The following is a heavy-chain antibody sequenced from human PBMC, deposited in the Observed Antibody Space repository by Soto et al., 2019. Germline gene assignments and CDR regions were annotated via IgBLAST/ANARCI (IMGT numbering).Heavy chain of an antibody. CDR2: IYPGDSDT. D-gene: IGHD7-27*01. V-gene: IGHV5-51*01. CDR3: ARQRDPGLFDC. CDR1: GYNFANSW. J-gene: IGHJ4*02. Sequence: PGESLKISCKGSGYNFANSWIGWVSQMPGKGLEWMGIIYPGDSDTRYSPSFQGQVTISADKSISTAYLQWSSLKASDTAMYYCARQRDPGLFDCWGQGTLVTVSS.